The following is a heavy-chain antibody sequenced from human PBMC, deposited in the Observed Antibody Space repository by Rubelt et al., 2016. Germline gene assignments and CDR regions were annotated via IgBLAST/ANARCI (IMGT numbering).Heavy chain of an antibody. J-gene: IGHJ5*02. CDR1: GGSFSGYY. D-gene: IGHD5-12*01. CDR3: ARDRASGSLTAWFDP. CDR2: INHSGSA. V-gene: IGHV4-34*01. Sequence: QVQLQQWGAGLLKPSETLSLTCAVYGGSFSGYYWSWIRQPPGKGLEWIGEINHSGSANYNPSLKSRVTISVDTSKNQFSLGLTSVTAADTAVDYGARDRASGSLTAWFDPWGQGNLVTVSS.